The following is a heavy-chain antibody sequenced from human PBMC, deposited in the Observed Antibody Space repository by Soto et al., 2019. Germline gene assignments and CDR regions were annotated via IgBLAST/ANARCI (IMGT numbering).Heavy chain of an antibody. Sequence: SETLSLTCTVSGGSIRSGDYYWSWIRQPPGKGLEWIGYIYYSGSTYYNPSLKSRVTISVDTSKNQFSLKLSSVTAADTAVYYCARGHPHSYGVYYFDYWGQGTPVTVSS. CDR1: GGSIRSGDYY. CDR2: IYYSGST. CDR3: ARGHPHSYGVYYFDY. D-gene: IGHD5-18*01. V-gene: IGHV4-30-4*02. J-gene: IGHJ4*02.